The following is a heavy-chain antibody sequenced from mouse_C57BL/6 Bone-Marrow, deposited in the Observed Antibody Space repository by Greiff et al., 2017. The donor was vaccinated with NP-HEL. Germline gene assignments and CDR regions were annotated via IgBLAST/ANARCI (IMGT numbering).Heavy chain of an antibody. CDR2: IRSKSNNYAT. V-gene: IGHV10-1*01. J-gene: IGHJ2*01. CDR3: VRHDGGTPDY. CDR1: GFSFNTYA. D-gene: IGHD4-1*01. Sequence: EVQLVESGGGLVQPKGSLKLSCAASGFSFNTYAMNWVRQAPGKGLEWVARIRSKSNNYATYYADSVKDRFTISRDDSESMLYLQMNNLKTEDTAMYYCVRHDGGTPDYWGQGTTLTVSS.